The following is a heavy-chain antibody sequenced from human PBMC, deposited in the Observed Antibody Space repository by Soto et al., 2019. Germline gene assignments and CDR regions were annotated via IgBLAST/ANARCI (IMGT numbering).Heavy chain of an antibody. J-gene: IGHJ5*02. Sequence: PGGSLRLSCAASGFTFSSYAMTWVRQAPGKGLEWVSAITGSGGSTYYADSVKGRFTISRDNSKNTVYLQMNSLRVEDTAVYYCAKDHYGPDPWGQGTVVTVSS. D-gene: IGHD4-17*01. CDR2: ITGSGGST. CDR1: GFTFSSYA. V-gene: IGHV3-23*01. CDR3: AKDHYGPDP.